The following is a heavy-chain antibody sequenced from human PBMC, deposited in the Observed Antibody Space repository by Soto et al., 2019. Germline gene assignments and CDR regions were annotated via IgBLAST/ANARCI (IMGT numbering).Heavy chain of an antibody. D-gene: IGHD3-10*01. V-gene: IGHV4-4*07. Sequence: QVQLQESGPGLVKPSETLSLTCSVSGGSISSYFWSWIRQPAGKGLEWIGRIYTSGITNYNPSLKSRVIMSVDTSKHQFSLKLSSVTAADTAVYYCARESGSYRLLGCWGPGTLVTVSS. CDR2: IYTSGIT. J-gene: IGHJ4*02. CDR3: ARESGSYRLLGC. CDR1: GGSISSYF.